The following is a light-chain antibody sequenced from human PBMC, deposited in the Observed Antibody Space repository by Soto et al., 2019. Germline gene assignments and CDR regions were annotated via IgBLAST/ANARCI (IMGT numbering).Light chain of an antibody. CDR3: QQYGRSPLT. V-gene: IGKV3-20*01. CDR1: QSVSSSN. CDR2: GAS. J-gene: IGKJ4*01. Sequence: DIVLTQSPGTLSLSPGERATLSCRASQSVSSSNLAWYQQRPGQAPRLLIQGASSRATGIPDRFSGSGSGTDLTLTISGLEPEDSALYYCQQYGRSPLTFGGGTKVEIK.